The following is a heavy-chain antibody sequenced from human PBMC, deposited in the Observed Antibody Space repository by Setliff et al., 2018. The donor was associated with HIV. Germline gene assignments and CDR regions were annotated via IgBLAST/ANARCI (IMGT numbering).Heavy chain of an antibody. Sequence: RASVKVSCKASGYTLSGNDVQWVRQAPGQGLEWMGRITPKNGATTYAPKFQGRVTMTRDTSIRTAYMELTELTNDDTAVYFCARRPLLTIGGAFRDGFDIWGQGTMVTVSS. D-gene: IGHD3-16*01. J-gene: IGHJ3*02. CDR1: GYTLSGND. CDR3: ARRPLLTIGGAFRDGFDI. V-gene: IGHV1-2*06. CDR2: ITPKNGAT.